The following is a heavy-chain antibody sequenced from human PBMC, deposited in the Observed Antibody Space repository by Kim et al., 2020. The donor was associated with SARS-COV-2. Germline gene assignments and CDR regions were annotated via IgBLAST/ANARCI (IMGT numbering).Heavy chain of an antibody. CDR2: IGTADDT. V-gene: IGHV3-13*01. D-gene: IGHD2-21*01. J-gene: IGHJ6*02. CDR3: ARGHCGGAGFTHYYYYGMDV. Sequence: GGSLRLSCAASGFTFSSYDMHWVRQVTGKGLEWVSAIGTADDTYYPGSVKGRFTISRENAKNSLYLQMNSLRAGDTAVYYCARGHCGGAGFTHYYYYGMDVLRQRTTLTVSS. CDR1: GFTFSSYD.